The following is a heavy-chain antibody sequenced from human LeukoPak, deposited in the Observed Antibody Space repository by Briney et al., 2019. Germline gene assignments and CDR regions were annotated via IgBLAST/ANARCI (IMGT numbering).Heavy chain of an antibody. D-gene: IGHD3-16*01. CDR2: ISSSSSYI. Sequence: GGSLRLSCAASGFTFSSYSMNWVRQAPGKGLEWVSSISSSSSYIYYADSVKGRFTISRDNAKNSLYLQMNSLRAEDTAVYYCARDWGEYYFGYWGQGTLVTVSS. CDR1: GFTFSSYS. V-gene: IGHV3-21*01. J-gene: IGHJ4*02. CDR3: ARDWGEYYFGY.